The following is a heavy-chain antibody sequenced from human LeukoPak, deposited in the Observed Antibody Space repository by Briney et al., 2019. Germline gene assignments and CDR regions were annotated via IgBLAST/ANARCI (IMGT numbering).Heavy chain of an antibody. J-gene: IGHJ4*02. CDR2: ISSSGSYI. Sequence: GGSLRLSCAASGFTFSSYSMNWGRQAPGKGLEGVSSISSSGSYIYYEDSVKGRFTISRDNAKTSLYLQVNSLSAEDTAVYYCARDAYCGGDCQPPQYYFDCWGQGTLVTVSS. CDR3: ARDAYCGGDCQPPQYYFDC. V-gene: IGHV3-21*01. D-gene: IGHD2-21*02. CDR1: GFTFSSYS.